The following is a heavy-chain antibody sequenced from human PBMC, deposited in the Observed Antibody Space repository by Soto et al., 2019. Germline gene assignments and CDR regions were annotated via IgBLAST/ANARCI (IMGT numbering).Heavy chain of an antibody. J-gene: IGHJ6*02. Sequence: GGSLRLSCAASGFTFSSYAMSWVRQAPGKGLEWVSAISGSGGSTYYADSVKGRFTISRDNSKNTLYLQMNSLRAEDTAVYYCAXEASGVLREFHYYGMDVWGQGTTVTVSS. D-gene: IGHD4-17*01. V-gene: IGHV3-23*01. CDR3: AXEASGVLREFHYYGMDV. CDR2: ISGSGGST. CDR1: GFTFSSYA.